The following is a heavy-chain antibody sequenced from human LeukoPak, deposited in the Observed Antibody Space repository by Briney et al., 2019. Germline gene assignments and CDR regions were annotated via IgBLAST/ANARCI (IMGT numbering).Heavy chain of an antibody. V-gene: IGHV4-4*09. CDR1: GDSVSSGY. Sequence: SETLSLRCNVSGDSVSSGYWSWIRHSPGKGLEWIGFIQDSGTTDYNPSLKSRLIISVDTSKNLFSLTLRSVTAADTAVYYCAGRGHRYSRDWGQGILVTVSS. J-gene: IGHJ1*01. CDR2: IQDSGTT. CDR3: AGRGHRYSRD. D-gene: IGHD2-15*01.